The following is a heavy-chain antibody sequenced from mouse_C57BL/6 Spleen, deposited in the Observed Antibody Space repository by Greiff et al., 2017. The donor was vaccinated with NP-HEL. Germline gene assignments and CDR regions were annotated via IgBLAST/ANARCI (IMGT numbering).Heavy chain of an antibody. J-gene: IGHJ4*01. V-gene: IGHV1-52*01. D-gene: IGHD1-1*01. CDR3: ARSYGSSSYAMDY. CDR1: GYTFTSYW. Sequence: QVQLQQPGAELVRPGSSVKLSCKASGYTFTSYWMHWVKQRPIQGLEWIGNIDPSDSETHYNQKFKDKATLPVDKSSSTAYMQLSSLTSEESAVYYCARSYGSSSYAMDYGGQGTSVTVAS. CDR2: IDPSDSET.